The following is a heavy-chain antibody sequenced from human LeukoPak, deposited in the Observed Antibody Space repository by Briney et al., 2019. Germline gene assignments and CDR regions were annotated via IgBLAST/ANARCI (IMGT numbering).Heavy chain of an antibody. CDR3: ARESYGDYPQGLGY. J-gene: IGHJ4*02. D-gene: IGHD4-17*01. CDR2: IYYSGST. V-gene: IGHV4-30-4*01. Sequence: SETLSLTCTVSGGSISSGDDYWRWIRQPPGKGLEWIGCIYYSGSTYYNPSLKSRVTISVDTSKNQFSLKLSSVTAADTAVYYCARESYGDYPQGLGYWGQGTLATVPS. CDR1: GGSISSGDDY.